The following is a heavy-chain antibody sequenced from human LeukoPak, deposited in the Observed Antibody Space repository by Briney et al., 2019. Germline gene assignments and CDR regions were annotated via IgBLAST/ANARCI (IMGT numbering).Heavy chain of an antibody. CDR3: AKSIAVAGRNSGGYYYYMDV. Sequence: PGGSLRLSCAASGFTFSSYGMHWVRQAPGKGLEWVAFIRYDGSNKYYADSVKGRFTISRDNSKNTLYLQMNSLRAEDTAVYYCAKSIAVAGRNSGGYYYYMDVWGKGTTVTVSS. CDR2: IRYDGSNK. V-gene: IGHV3-30*02. D-gene: IGHD6-19*01. CDR1: GFTFSSYG. J-gene: IGHJ6*03.